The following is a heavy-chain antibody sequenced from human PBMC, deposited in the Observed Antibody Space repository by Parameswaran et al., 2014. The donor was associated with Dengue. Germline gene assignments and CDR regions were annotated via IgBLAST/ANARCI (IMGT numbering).Heavy chain of an antibody. CDR2: ISGSGGST. Sequence: RWIRQPPGKGLEWVSAISGSGGSTYYADSVKGRFTISRDNSKNTLYLQMNSLRAEDTAVYYCAKGGDLDYYYYGMDVWGQGTTVTVSS. J-gene: IGHJ6*02. CDR3: AKGGDLDYYYYGMDV. V-gene: IGHV3-23*01. D-gene: IGHD3-16*01.